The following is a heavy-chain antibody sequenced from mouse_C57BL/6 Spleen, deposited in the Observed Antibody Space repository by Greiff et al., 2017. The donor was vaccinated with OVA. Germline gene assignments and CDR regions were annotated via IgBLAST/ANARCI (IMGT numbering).Heavy chain of an antibody. J-gene: IGHJ4*01. CDR2: INPNNGGT. CDR3: ARSGGIPHYYAMDY. V-gene: IGHV1-26*01. Sequence: VQLQQSGPELVKPGASVKISCKASGYTFTDYYMNWVKQSHGKSLEWIGDINPNNGGTSYNQKFKGKATLTVDKSSSTAYMELRSLTSEDSAVYYCARSGGIPHYYAMDYWGQGTSVTVSS. D-gene: IGHD1-1*02. CDR1: GYTFTDYY.